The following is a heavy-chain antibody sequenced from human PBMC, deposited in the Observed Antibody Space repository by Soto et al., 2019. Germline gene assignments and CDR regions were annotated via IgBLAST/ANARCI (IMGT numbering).Heavy chain of an antibody. CDR1: GFTFSSYG. D-gene: IGHD6-13*01. CDR2: ISYDGSNK. V-gene: IGHV3-30*03. CDR3: RSIAAASDAFDI. Sequence: GGSLRLSCAASGFTFSSYGMHWVRQAPGKGLEWVAVISYDGSNKYYADSVKGRFTISRDNSKNTLYLQMNSLRAEDTAVYYCRSIAAASDAFDIWGQGTMVTVSS. J-gene: IGHJ3*02.